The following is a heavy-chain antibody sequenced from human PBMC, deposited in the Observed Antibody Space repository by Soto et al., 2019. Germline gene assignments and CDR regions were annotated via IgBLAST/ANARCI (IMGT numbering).Heavy chain of an antibody. J-gene: IGHJ5*02. CDR2: ISSNGGTT. CDR1: GLTFGNYA. D-gene: IGHD2-2*02. CDR3: ARAALPTAIFHWFDP. V-gene: IGHV3-64*01. Sequence: GGSLRRSCAASGLTFGNYAMHWVRQAPGKGLEYVSTISSNGGTTYYANSVNGRFTISRDNSKNTLYLQMGSLRAEDMAVYYCARAALPTAIFHWFDPWRQGTPVTVAS.